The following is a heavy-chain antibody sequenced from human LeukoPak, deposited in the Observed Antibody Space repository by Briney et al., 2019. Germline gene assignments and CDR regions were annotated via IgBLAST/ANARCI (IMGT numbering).Heavy chain of an antibody. D-gene: IGHD2-2*01. CDR2: IRDKPDGGTT. CDR1: GFTFSNAW. V-gene: IGHV3-15*01. J-gene: IGHJ6*02. CDR3: TTDDAPGMDV. Sequence: PGGSLRLACAASGFTFSNAWMSWVRQAPGKGLEWVGLIRDKPDGGTTDYAAPVKGRFTISRDDSKSMLYLQMNSLKTEDTAVYYCTTDDAPGMDVWGQGTTVTVSS.